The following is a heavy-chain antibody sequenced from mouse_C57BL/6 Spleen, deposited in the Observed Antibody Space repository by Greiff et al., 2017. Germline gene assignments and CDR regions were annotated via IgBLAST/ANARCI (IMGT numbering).Heavy chain of an antibody. V-gene: IGHV5-12*01. CDR3: ARGGMDY. Sequence: DVKLVESGGGLVQPGGSLKLSCAASGFTFSDYYMYWVRQTPEKRLEWVAYISNRGGSTYYPDTVKGRFTISRDNAKNTLYLQMSRLKSEDTAMYYCARGGMDYWGQGTSVTVSS. J-gene: IGHJ4*01. CDR1: GFTFSDYY. CDR2: ISNRGGST.